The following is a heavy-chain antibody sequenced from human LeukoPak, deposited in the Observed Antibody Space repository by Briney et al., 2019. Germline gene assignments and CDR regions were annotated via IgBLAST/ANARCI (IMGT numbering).Heavy chain of an antibody. CDR3: ARDEGTAVVARNWFDS. J-gene: IGHJ5*01. CDR2: IWYDGSKK. Sequence: GRSLRLSCAASGFTFSSYGMHWVRQAPGKGLEWVGVIWYDGSKKYYADSVEGRFTISKDNSKNTVYLQMNSLRAEDTAVYYCARDEGTAVVARNWFDSWGQGTLVTVSS. CDR1: GFTFSSYG. D-gene: IGHD1/OR15-1a*01. V-gene: IGHV3-33*01.